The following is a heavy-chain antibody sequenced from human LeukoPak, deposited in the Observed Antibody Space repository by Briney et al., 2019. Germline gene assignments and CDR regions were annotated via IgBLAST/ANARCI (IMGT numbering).Heavy chain of an antibody. D-gene: IGHD3-22*01. CDR2: INTDGSST. Sequence: GGSLRLTCAASGFTFSSYWMHWVRQAPGKGLVWVSRINTDGSSTSYADSVKGRFSISRDNAKNTLYLQMNSLRAEDTAVYYCARDPTMIAFDDYWGQGTLVTVSS. J-gene: IGHJ4*02. CDR3: ARDPTMIAFDDY. V-gene: IGHV3-74*01. CDR1: GFTFSSYW.